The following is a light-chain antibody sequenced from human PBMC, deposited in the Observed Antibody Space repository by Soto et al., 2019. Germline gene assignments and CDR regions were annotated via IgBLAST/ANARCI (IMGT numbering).Light chain of an antibody. Sequence: DIQMTQSPSSLSASVVYRVTSTCXASQSIVTYLNWYLQKPGKAPKLLIYAASSLQSGVPSRFSGSGSGTDFTLTISSLQPEDFATYYCQQSYSTPQITFGQGTRLEIK. CDR1: QSIVTY. CDR2: AAS. V-gene: IGKV1-39*01. J-gene: IGKJ5*01. CDR3: QQSYSTPQIT.